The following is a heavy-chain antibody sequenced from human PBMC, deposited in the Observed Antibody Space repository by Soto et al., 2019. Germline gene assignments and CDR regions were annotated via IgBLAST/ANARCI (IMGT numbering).Heavy chain of an antibody. CDR1: GGSVSSGSYY. CDR3: AGSVAGYYFDY. V-gene: IGHV4-61*01. CDR2: IYYSGST. J-gene: IGHJ4*02. D-gene: IGHD6-19*01. Sequence: SETLSLTCTVSGGSVSSGSYYWSWIRQPPGKGLEWIGYIYYSGSTNYNPSLKSRVTISVDTSKNQFSLKLSSVTAADTAVYYCAGSVAGYYFDYWGQGTLVTVSS.